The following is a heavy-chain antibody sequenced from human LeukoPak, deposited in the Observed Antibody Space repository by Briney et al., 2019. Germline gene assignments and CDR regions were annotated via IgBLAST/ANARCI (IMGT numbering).Heavy chain of an antibody. CDR3: AKRVAGTGTQDY. D-gene: IGHD6-19*01. Sequence: GGSLRLSCAASGFTVSSYGMHWVRQAPGKGLEWVAVISYDGSNKDYADSVKGRFTIARDNSKNTLYLQMNSLRAEDTAVYYCAKRVAGTGTQDYWGQGTLVTVSS. CDR2: ISYDGSNK. CDR1: GFTVSSYG. V-gene: IGHV3-30*18. J-gene: IGHJ4*02.